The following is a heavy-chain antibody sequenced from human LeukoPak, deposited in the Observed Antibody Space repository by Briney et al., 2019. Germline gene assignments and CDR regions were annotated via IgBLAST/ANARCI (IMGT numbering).Heavy chain of an antibody. D-gene: IGHD3-22*01. Sequence: PSQTLSLTCAVSGGSFSSGAYSWSWIRQPPGKGLEWIGYINYIGSTYYSPSLKSRVTISVDTSKNQFSLKLNSVTAADTAVYYCAASSGYWSLGYWGQGTLVTVSS. CDR2: INYIGST. CDR1: GGSFSSGAYS. J-gene: IGHJ4*02. V-gene: IGHV4-30-4*07. CDR3: AASSGYWSLGY.